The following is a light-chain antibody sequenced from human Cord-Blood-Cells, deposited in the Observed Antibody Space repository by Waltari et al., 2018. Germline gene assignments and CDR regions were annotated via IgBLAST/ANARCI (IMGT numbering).Light chain of an antibody. V-gene: IGLV2-23*01. J-gene: IGLJ3*02. CDR2: EGS. Sequence: QSALTKPASVSGSPGESITISCTGTSSDVGSYNIVSWYQQHPGKAPKLMIYEGSKRPSGVSNRFSGSKSGNTASLTICGLQAEDEADYYCCSYAGSSTWVFGGGTKLTVL. CDR3: CSYAGSSTWV. CDR1: SSDVGSYNI.